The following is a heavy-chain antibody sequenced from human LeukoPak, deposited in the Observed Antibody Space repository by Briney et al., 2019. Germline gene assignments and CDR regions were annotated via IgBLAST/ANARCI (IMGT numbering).Heavy chain of an antibody. CDR3: ARSGYSSSWYRNYRKTAGWNY. CDR2: INPGGGST. V-gene: IGHV1-46*01. J-gene: IGHJ4*02. CDR1: GYTFTSYY. D-gene: IGHD6-13*01. Sequence: GASVKVSCKASGYTFTSYYMHWVRQAPGQGLEWMGIINPGGGSTSYAQKFQGRVTMTRDTSTSTVYMELSSLRSEDTAVYYCARSGYSSSWYRNYRKTAGWNYWGQGTLVTVSS.